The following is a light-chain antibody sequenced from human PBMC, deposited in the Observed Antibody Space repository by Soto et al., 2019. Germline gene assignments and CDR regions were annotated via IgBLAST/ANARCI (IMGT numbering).Light chain of an antibody. CDR3: QQYGTAPHT. CDR1: HSGSSY. CDR2: DAS. V-gene: IGKV3-11*01. J-gene: IGKJ3*01. Sequence: PFPAALCLSPGYRATLSCRGRHSGSSYLAWYQQKPGQAPRLLIYDASSRATGIPDRFSGSGSGTDFTLTISSLEPEDFAVYYCQQYGTAPHTFGHGTKVDIK.